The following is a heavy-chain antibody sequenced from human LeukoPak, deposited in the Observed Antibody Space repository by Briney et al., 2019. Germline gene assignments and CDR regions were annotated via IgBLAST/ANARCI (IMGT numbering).Heavy chain of an antibody. D-gene: IGHD2-15*01. CDR3: ASTWWTHKNDFDY. CDR1: GFTVSSYS. J-gene: IGHJ4*02. V-gene: IGHV3-21*01. CDR2: ISGTSSYI. Sequence: GGSLRLSCVGSGFTVSSYSMMWVRQAPGKGLEWVSFISGTSSYIYYADSVKGRFTISRDNVKKSVYLQMNSLRGDDAALYYCASTWWTHKNDFDYWGQGTPVTVSS.